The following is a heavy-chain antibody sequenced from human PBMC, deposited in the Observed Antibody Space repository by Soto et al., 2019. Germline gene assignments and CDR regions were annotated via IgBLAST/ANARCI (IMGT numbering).Heavy chain of an antibody. J-gene: IGHJ4*02. D-gene: IGHD6-13*01. CDR1: RFPFINYA. V-gene: IGHV3-23*01. CDR3: AKGIGSGWYAFDS. Sequence: GGSLRLSCAASRFPFINYAMSWVRQAPGKGLEWVSGIGGSGVTTYYADSVKGRFTISRDNSKNMLYLQMTSLTAEDTAVYYCAKGIGSGWYAFDSWGQGTLVTVSS. CDR2: IGGSGVTT.